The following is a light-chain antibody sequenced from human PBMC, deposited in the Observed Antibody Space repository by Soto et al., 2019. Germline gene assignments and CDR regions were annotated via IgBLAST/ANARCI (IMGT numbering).Light chain of an antibody. Sequence: QSVLTQPPSASGSPGQSVTISCTGTSSDVGGYNYVSWYQQHPGKAPKLMIYEVSQRPSGVPDRFSGSKSGNTASLTVSGLQAEDEAEYYCSSYTNINTRACVFGTGTKVT. J-gene: IGLJ1*01. CDR1: SSDVGGYNY. CDR2: EVS. CDR3: SSYTNINTRACV. V-gene: IGLV2-8*01.